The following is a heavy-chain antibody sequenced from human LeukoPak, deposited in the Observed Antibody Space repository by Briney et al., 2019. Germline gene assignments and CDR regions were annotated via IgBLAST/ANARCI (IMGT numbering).Heavy chain of an antibody. CDR2: IVPIIGTA. D-gene: IGHD2-15*01. Sequence: SVKLSCKASGGTFHSYIVTWVRQAPGQGLEWMGGIVPIIGTANYAQKFQGRVTITADDSTSTAYYCARDQRPSCLGGICYSGDYWGQGTLVTVTS. V-gene: IGHV1-69*01. CDR3: SGDY. J-gene: IGHJ4*02. CDR1: GGTFHSYI.